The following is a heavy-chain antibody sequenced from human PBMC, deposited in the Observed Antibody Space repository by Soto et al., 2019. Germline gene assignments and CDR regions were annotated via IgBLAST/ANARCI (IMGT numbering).Heavy chain of an antibody. D-gene: IGHD2-21*02. CDR1: GYSFTSYW. J-gene: IGHJ3*02. V-gene: IGHV5-10-1*01. CDR2: IDPSDSYT. Sequence: SGESLKISCKGSGYSFTSYWISWVRQMPGKGLEWMGRIDPSDSYTNYSPSFQGHVTISADKSISTAYLQWSSLKASDTAMYYCARHGPVPNIVVVTAILDAFDIWGQGTMVTVSS. CDR3: ARHGPVPNIVVVTAILDAFDI.